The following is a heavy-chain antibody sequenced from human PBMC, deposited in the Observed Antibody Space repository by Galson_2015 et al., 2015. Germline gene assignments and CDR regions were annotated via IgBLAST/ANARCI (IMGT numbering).Heavy chain of an antibody. Sequence: SETLSLTCAVYGGSFSGYYWSWIRQPPGKGLEWIGEINHSGSTNYNPSLKSRVTIPVDTSKNQFSLKLSSVTAADTAVYYCARALYDSSGYYCDYWGQGTLVTVSS. J-gene: IGHJ4*02. CDR2: INHSGST. CDR3: ARALYDSSGYYCDY. CDR1: GGSFSGYY. D-gene: IGHD3-22*01. V-gene: IGHV4-34*01.